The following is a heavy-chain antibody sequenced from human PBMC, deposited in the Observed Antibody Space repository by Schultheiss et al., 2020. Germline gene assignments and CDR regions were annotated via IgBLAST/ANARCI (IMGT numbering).Heavy chain of an antibody. D-gene: IGHD3-22*01. CDR1: GGSFSGYY. V-gene: IGHV4-34*01. Sequence: SETLSLTCAVYGGSFSGYYWSWIRQPPGKGLEWIGEINHSGSTNYNPSLKSRVTISVDTSKNQFSLKLSSVTAAVTAVYYCASGYYYDSSGLLSFDIWCQGTMVTVSS. CDR2: INHSGST. J-gene: IGHJ3*02. CDR3: ASGYYYDSSGLLSFDI.